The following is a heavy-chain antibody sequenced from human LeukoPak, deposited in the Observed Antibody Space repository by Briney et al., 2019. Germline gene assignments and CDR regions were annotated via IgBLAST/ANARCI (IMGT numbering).Heavy chain of an antibody. D-gene: IGHD6-13*01. Sequence: GDSQKISREGSVYSFPTYWIGWVRDMPRKGLECMGIIYPADSDMIYGPSFQGQVTISADKSISNAYLQWSSLKASDTAMYYCARGKSPTYSSSPPEGFDYWGQGTLVTVSS. CDR1: VYSFPTYW. CDR2: IYPADSDM. V-gene: IGHV5-51*03. CDR3: ARGKSPTYSSSPPEGFDY. J-gene: IGHJ4*02.